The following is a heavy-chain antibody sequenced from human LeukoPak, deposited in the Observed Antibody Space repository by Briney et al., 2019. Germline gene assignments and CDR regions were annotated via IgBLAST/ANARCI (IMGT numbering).Heavy chain of an antibody. CDR1: GFTFSGYA. CDR3: ARTTHYYGSGTYYPVGPFDS. V-gene: IGHV3-30*09. Sequence: GGSLRLSCVASGFTFSGYALHWVRQAPGKGLEWVAVISNEGMKTYYSDSVKGRFAISRDNSKETLYLQMDGLRPADTAVYFCARTTHYYGSGTYYPVGPFDSWGQGTLVTVSS. D-gene: IGHD3-10*01. J-gene: IGHJ4*02. CDR2: ISNEGMKT.